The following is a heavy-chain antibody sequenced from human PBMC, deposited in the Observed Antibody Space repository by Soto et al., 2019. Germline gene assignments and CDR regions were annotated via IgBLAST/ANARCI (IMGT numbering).Heavy chain of an antibody. CDR2: ITTISGKA. J-gene: IGHJ6*02. CDR3: ARSQGGSSSLDIYYYYYYGMDV. D-gene: IGHD2-15*01. V-gene: IGHV1-3*04. Sequence: ASVKVSCKASGYTFISHAIHWVRQAPGQRPEWMGLITTISGKANYAEKFRGRVTITRDESTSTGYMELSSLRSEDTAVYYCARSQGGSSSLDIYYYYYYGMDVWGQGTTVTVSS. CDR1: GYTFISHA.